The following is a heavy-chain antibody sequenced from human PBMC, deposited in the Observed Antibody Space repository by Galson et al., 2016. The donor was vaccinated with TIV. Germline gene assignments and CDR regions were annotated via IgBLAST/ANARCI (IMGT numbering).Heavy chain of an antibody. CDR2: ISGSGATT. CDR3: ATIAVAGTRVY. CDR1: GFTFSDYF. Sequence: SLRLSCAASGFTFSDYFMIWIRQTPGKGLEWVSHISGSGATTYYADSVRGRLTTSRDNAKNSLYLDMSSLRAEDTAVYYCATIAVAGTRVYWGQGTLVTVSS. J-gene: IGHJ4*02. V-gene: IGHV3-11*04. D-gene: IGHD6-19*01.